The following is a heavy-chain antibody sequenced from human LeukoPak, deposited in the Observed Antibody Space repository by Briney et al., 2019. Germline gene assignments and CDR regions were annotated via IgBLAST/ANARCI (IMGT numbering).Heavy chain of an antibody. J-gene: IGHJ4*02. Sequence: GGSLRLSCAASGFTFSSYAMSWVRQAPGKGLEWVSAISGSGGSTYYADSVKGRFTISRDNSKNTLYLQMNSLRAEDTAVYYCAKVGWGFSGGSGYYLDYWGQGTLVTVSS. CDR2: ISGSGGST. CDR1: GFTFSSYA. V-gene: IGHV3-23*01. CDR3: AKVGWGFSGGSGYYLDY. D-gene: IGHD2-15*01.